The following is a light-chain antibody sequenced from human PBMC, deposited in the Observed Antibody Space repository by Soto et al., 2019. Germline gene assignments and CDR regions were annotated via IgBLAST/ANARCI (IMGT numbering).Light chain of an antibody. CDR3: SSYTSSSTRGYVV. V-gene: IGLV2-14*01. CDR2: DVS. CDR1: SSDVGGYNY. Sequence: QSVLTQPASVSGSPGQSITISCTGTSSDVGGYNYVSWYQQHPGKAPKLMIYDVSNRPSGVSNRFSGSKSGSTASLTISGLQAEDEADYYCSSYTSSSTRGYVVFGGGTKLTVL. J-gene: IGLJ2*01.